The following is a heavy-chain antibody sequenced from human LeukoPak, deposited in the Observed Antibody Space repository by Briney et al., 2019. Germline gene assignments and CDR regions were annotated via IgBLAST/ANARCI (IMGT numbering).Heavy chain of an antibody. D-gene: IGHD6-19*01. CDR2: IKQDGSEK. Sequence: PGGCLRLSCAASGFTFSSYWMAWVRQAPGKGLEWVANIKQDGSEKYYVDSVKGRFTISRDNAKNSLYLQMNSLRDEDTAVYYCARHAVPGYSSGWYTAWGQGTLVTVSS. CDR3: ARHAVPGYSSGWYTA. J-gene: IGHJ4*02. CDR1: GFTFSSYW. V-gene: IGHV3-7*01.